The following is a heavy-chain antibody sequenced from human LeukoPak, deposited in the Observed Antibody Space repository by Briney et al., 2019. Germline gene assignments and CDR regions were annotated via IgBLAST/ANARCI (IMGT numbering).Heavy chain of an antibody. Sequence: PSETLSLXCAVYGGSFSGYYWSWIRQPPGKGLEWIGEVNHSGSTNYNPSLKSRVTISVDTSKNQFSLKLSSVTAADTAVYYCARGRSDYAKYYYYYYYMDVWGKGTTVTASS. V-gene: IGHV4-34*01. D-gene: IGHD5-12*01. CDR2: VNHSGST. J-gene: IGHJ6*03. CDR3: ARGRSDYAKYYYYYYYMDV. CDR1: GGSFSGYY.